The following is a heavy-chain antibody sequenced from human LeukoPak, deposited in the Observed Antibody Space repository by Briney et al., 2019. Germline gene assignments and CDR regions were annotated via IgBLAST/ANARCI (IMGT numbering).Heavy chain of an antibody. Sequence: SQTLSLTCAVSGGSISSGGYSWSWIRQPPGKGLEWIGYIYHSGSTYYNPSLKSRVTISVDRSKNQFSLKLSSVTAADTAVYYCARGEHGMDVWGKGTTVTVSS. D-gene: IGHD1-26*01. J-gene: IGHJ6*04. CDR3: ARGEHGMDV. CDR1: GGSISSGGYS. V-gene: IGHV4-30-2*01. CDR2: IYHSGST.